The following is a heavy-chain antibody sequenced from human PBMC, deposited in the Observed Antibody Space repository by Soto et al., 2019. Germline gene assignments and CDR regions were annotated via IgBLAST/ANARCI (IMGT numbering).Heavy chain of an antibody. J-gene: IGHJ4*02. CDR2: ISYDGSNK. V-gene: IGHV3-30-3*01. Sequence: QVQLVESGGGVVQPGRSLRLSCAASGFTFSSYAMHWVRQAPGKGLEWVAVISYDGSNKYYADSVKGRFTISRDNSQHTLYLQMNRLRAEDTAVCYCAREGVGATSIHFDYWGQGTLVTVSS. CDR1: GFTFSSYA. CDR3: AREGVGATSIHFDY. D-gene: IGHD1-26*01.